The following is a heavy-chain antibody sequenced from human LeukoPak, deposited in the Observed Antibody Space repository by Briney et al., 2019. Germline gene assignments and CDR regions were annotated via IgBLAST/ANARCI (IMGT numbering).Heavy chain of an antibody. Sequence: GGSLRLSCAASGFTFSRYEMNWVRQAAGEGLEWVSYISSSGSTIYYADSVKGRFTSSRDNVKNSLYLQMNSLRAEDTAVYYCAELGITMIGGVWGKGTTVTISS. CDR1: GFTFSRYE. CDR2: ISSSGSTI. J-gene: IGHJ6*04. V-gene: IGHV3-48*03. D-gene: IGHD3-10*02. CDR3: AELGITMIGGV.